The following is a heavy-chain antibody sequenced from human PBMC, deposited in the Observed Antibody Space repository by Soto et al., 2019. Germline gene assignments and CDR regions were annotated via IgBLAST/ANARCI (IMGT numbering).Heavy chain of an antibody. CDR1: GFTFSSYA. CDR3: ARDSSSGWWSTSVYYGMDV. CDR2: ISYDGSNK. V-gene: IGHV3-30-3*01. J-gene: IGHJ6*02. Sequence: RLSCAASGFTFSSYAMHWVRQAPGKGLEWVAVISYDGSNKYYADSVKGRFTISRDNSKNTLYLQMNSLRAEDTAVYYCARDSSSGWWSTSVYYGMDVWGQGTTVTVSS. D-gene: IGHD6-19*01.